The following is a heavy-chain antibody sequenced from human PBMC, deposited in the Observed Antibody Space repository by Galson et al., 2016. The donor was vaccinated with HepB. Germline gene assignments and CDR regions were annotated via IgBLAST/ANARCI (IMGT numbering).Heavy chain of an antibody. D-gene: IGHD2-2*02. CDR2: IYNSGSA. CDR3: ARSQASNCNSAGCYRRYYVDC. CDR1: GVSISSYY. J-gene: IGHJ4*02. Sequence: SETLSLTCNVSGVSISSYYRSWIRQPPGKGLEWIAYIYNSGSANSNPSLKSRVTMSLDTSKNQFSLKLSSVTAADTAVYYCARSQASNCNSAGCYRRYYVDCWGQGSLVTVSS. V-gene: IGHV4-59*01.